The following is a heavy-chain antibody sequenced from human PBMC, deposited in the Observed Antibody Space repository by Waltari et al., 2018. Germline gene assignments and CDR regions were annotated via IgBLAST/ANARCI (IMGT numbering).Heavy chain of an antibody. D-gene: IGHD3-10*01. CDR3: AGLENYDSGSYGFDW. CDR2: IFYSGST. V-gene: IGHV4-39*01. Sequence: QLQLQESGPGLVKRSETLSLTCTVSGGSISSSRYYWGWSRQPPGKGLEWIGSIFYSGSTSYNPSLTSRVTMSVDTSKNQFSLRLTSMTAADTAVYYCAGLENYDSGSYGFDWWGQGTLVTVSS. J-gene: IGHJ4*02. CDR1: GGSISSSRYY.